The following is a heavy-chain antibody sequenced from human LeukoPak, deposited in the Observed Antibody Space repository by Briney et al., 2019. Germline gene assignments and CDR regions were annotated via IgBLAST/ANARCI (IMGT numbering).Heavy chain of an antibody. CDR1: DVSITNFY. Sequence: SETVSLTCTVSDVSITNFYWSWIRQPPGKGLEWIGSISYSGITNYNPSLQTRVSMSRDTSKNQFSLRLSSLTAADTAIYYCARRTGEWRGHFDFWGQGTLVTVSS. V-gene: IGHV4-59*08. D-gene: IGHD3-3*01. CDR3: ARRTGEWRGHFDF. CDR2: ISYSGIT. J-gene: IGHJ4*02.